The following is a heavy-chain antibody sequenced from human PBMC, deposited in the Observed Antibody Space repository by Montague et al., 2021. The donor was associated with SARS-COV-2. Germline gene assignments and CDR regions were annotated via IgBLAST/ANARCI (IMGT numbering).Heavy chain of an antibody. V-gene: IGHV4-39*01. D-gene: IGHD1-26*01. CDR3: ARHLRVGNRWSGFEADY. CDR1: GDSISSTDHY. J-gene: IGHJ4*02. CDR2: IFYSGST. Sequence: SETLSLTCTVSGDSISSTDHYWAWMRQPPGKGLEWIASIFYSGSTYYNPSLKSRVTISVDTSKNLFSLQLNSVTPADTSVYYCARHLRVGNRWSGFEADYGGQGALVSVSS.